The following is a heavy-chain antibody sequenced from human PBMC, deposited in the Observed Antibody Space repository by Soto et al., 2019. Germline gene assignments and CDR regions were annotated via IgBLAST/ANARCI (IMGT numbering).Heavy chain of an antibody. CDR1: GFTFSSYA. CDR2: ISGSGGGT. J-gene: IGHJ4*02. D-gene: IGHD3-22*01. V-gene: IGHV3-23*01. CDR3: AILGPYDSSGYGS. Sequence: EVQLLESGGGLVQPGGSLRLSCAASGFTFSSYAMSWVRQAPGKGLEWVSGISGSGGGTYYADSVKGRFTISRDNSKNTLYLQMNSLRAEDTAVYYCAILGPYDSSGYGSWGQGTLVTVSS.